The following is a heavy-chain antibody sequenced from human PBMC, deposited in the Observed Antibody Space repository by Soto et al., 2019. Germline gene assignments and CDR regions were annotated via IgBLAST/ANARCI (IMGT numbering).Heavy chain of an antibody. CDR2: ISGSGGST. J-gene: IGHJ4*02. CDR1: GFTFSSYA. CDR3: GKDSRSGSWYPEY. V-gene: IGHV3-23*01. Sequence: GGSLRLSCAASGFTFSSYAMSWVHQAPGKGLEWVSAISGSGGSTYYADSVKGRFTISRDNSKNTLYLQMNSLRAEDTAVYYCGKDSRSGSWYPEYWGQGTLVTVSS. D-gene: IGHD6-13*01.